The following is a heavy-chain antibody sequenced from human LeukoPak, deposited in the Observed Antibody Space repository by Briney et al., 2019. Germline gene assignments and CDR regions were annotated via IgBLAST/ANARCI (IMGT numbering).Heavy chain of an antibody. V-gene: IGHV3-66*01. J-gene: IGHJ3*02. D-gene: IGHD6-19*01. Sequence: GGSLRLSCSASGFTFSDYYMSWIRQAPGKGLEWVSVIYSGGSTYYADSVKGRFTISRDNSKNTLYLQMNSLRAEDTAVYYCAREGIAVAGTRGFDAFDIWGQGTMVTVSS. CDR2: IYSGGST. CDR3: AREGIAVAGTRGFDAFDI. CDR1: GFTFSDYY.